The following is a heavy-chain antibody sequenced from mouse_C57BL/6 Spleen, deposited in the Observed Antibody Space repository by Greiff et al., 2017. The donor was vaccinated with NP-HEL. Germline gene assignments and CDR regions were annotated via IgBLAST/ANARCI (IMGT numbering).Heavy chain of an antibody. J-gene: IGHJ2*01. CDR2: IDPANGNT. CDR3: ARDIGYDGYSYYFDY. D-gene: IGHD2-3*01. CDR1: GFNIKNTY. V-gene: IGHV14-3*01. Sequence: EVQLQQSVAELVRPGASVKLSCTASGFNIKNTYMHWVKQRPEQGLEWIGRIDPANGNTKYAPKFQGKATITADTSSNTAYLQLSSLTSEDTAIYYCARDIGYDGYSYYFDYWGQGTTLTVSS.